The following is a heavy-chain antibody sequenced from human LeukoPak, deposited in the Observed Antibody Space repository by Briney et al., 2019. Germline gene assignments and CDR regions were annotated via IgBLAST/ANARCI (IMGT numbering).Heavy chain of an antibody. CDR1: GYTFTSYG. J-gene: IGHJ5*02. V-gene: IGHV1-18*01. Sequence: GASAKVSCKASGYTFTSYGISWVRQAPGQGLEWMGWISAYNGNTNYAQKLQGRVTMTTDTSTSTAYMELRSLRSDDTAVYYCARGPSSSWYQYNWFDPWGQGTLVTVSS. CDR2: ISAYNGNT. D-gene: IGHD6-13*01. CDR3: ARGPSSSWYQYNWFDP.